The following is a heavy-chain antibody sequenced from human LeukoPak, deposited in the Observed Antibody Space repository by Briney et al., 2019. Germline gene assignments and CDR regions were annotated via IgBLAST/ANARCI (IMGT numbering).Heavy chain of an antibody. Sequence: GGSLRLSCAVSGFTVSSNYVSWVRQAPGKGLEWVSVIYSGGSTYYADSVKGRFTISRDNSKNTLYLQVNSLRGEDTAVYYCARGLSGSYHYFDYWGQGTLVTVSS. CDR2: IYSGGST. CDR1: GFTVSSNY. D-gene: IGHD1-26*01. CDR3: ARGLSGSYHYFDY. J-gene: IGHJ4*02. V-gene: IGHV3-53*01.